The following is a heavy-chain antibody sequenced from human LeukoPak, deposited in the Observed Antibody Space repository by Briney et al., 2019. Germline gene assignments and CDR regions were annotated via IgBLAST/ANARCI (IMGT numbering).Heavy chain of an antibody. CDR3: ARDPDFWSGFYGFDH. Sequence: PGGSLRLSCAASGFTLSNYWMSWVRQAPGKGLEWVANIKQDGSEKNCVDSVKGRFTISRDNAKNSLYLQMNSLRAEDTAVYYCARDPDFWSGFYGFDHWGQGTLVTVSS. D-gene: IGHD3-3*01. V-gene: IGHV3-7*01. CDR2: IKQDGSEK. CDR1: GFTLSNYW. J-gene: IGHJ4*02.